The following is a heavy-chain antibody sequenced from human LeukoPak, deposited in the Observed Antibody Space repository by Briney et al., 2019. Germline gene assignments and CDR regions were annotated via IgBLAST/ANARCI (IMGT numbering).Heavy chain of an antibody. CDR1: GYTFTGYY. D-gene: IGHD6-6*01. J-gene: IGHJ6*03. V-gene: IGHV1-2*02. CDR2: INPNSGGT. Sequence: ASVKVSCKASGYTFTGYYMHWVRQAPGQGLEWMGWINPNSGGTNYAQKFQGRVTMTTDTSMSTAYMELSRLTSDDTAVYYCAREVPDLAARRDYYYYMDVWGKGTTVTVSS. CDR3: AREVPDLAARRDYYYYMDV.